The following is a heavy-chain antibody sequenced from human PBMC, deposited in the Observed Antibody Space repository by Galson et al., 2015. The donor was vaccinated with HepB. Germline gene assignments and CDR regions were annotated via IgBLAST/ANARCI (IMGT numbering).Heavy chain of an antibody. CDR3: ARVIAARGYSYYYMDV. V-gene: IGHV3-48*01. J-gene: IGHJ6*03. CDR2: ISSSSSTI. D-gene: IGHD6-6*01. Sequence: LRLSCAASGFTFSSYSMNWVRQAPGKGLEWVSYISSSSSTIYYADSVKGRFTVSRDNAKNSLYLQVNSLRAEDTAVYYCARVIAARGYSYYYMDVWGKGTTVTVSS. CDR1: GFTFSSYS.